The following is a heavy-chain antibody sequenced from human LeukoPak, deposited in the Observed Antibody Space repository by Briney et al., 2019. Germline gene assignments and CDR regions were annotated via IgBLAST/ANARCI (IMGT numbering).Heavy chain of an antibody. J-gene: IGHJ4*02. CDR2: VYYSGPA. D-gene: IGHD1-26*01. CDR3: ARHPREWELRFDY. Sequence: SATLSLTCTVSGGSVSSRTYYWGWIRQPPGKGLEWIGTVYYSGPAYYNPSLKSRVTISVDTSKNQFSLKLSSVTAADTAVYYCARHPREWELRFDYWGQGTLVTVSS. V-gene: IGHV4-39*01. CDR1: GGSVSSRTYY.